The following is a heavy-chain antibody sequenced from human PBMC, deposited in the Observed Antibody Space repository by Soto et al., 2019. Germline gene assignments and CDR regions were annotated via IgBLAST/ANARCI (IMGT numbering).Heavy chain of an antibody. V-gene: IGHV1-69*13. CDR2: ITPMFGTP. D-gene: IGHD1-26*01. J-gene: IGHJ4*02. CDR3: AGGRDQPPVGLYFES. Sequence: SVKVSCKASGGAFTDYIFDWLRQAPGQGLEWMGGITPMFGTPKYAQKFQHRVTISADVSTGTAYMELTRLRFDDTAVYYCAGGRDQPPVGLYFESWGEGTRVTVSS. CDR1: GGAFTDYI.